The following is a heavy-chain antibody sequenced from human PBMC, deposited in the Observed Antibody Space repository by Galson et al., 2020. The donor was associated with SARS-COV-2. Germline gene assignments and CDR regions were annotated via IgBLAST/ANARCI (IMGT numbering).Heavy chain of an antibody. J-gene: IGHJ5*02. Sequence: GESLKISCAASGFTFSSYGMHWVRQAPGKGLEWVAVIWYDGSNKYYADSVKGRFTISRDNSKNTLYLQMNSLRAEDTAVYYCARVYHYYGSGGYLAGFDPWGQGTLVTVSS. CDR3: ARVYHYYGSGGYLAGFDP. CDR2: IWYDGSNK. V-gene: IGHV3-33*01. D-gene: IGHD3-10*01. CDR1: GFTFSSYG.